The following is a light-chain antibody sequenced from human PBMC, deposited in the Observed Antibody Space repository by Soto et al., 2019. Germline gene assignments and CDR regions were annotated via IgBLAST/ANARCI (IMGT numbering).Light chain of an antibody. Sequence: QSVLTQPPSVSGAPGQRVTISCTGSSSNIGAGYAVHWYQQLPGTAPKLLIYGNSNRPSGVPDRFSGSKSGTSASLAITGLEAEDEADYYCQSYDGSLRGWVFGGGTKLTVL. CDR3: QSYDGSLRGWV. V-gene: IGLV1-40*01. CDR2: GNS. J-gene: IGLJ3*02. CDR1: SSNIGAGYA.